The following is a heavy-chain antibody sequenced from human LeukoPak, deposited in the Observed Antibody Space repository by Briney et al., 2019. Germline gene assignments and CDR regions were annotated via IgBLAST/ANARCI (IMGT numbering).Heavy chain of an antibody. CDR2: IYPGDSDT. CDR3: ARRVHRVGSYSSHADH. CDR1: GYSFTNYW. D-gene: IGHD1-26*01. Sequence: GESLKISCKGSGYSFTNYWIGWVRQIPGKGLEWMGIIYPGDSDTTYSPSFQGQVTISADKSISTAYLQWSSLKASDTAMYYCARRVHRVGSYSSHADHWGQGTLVTVSS. J-gene: IGHJ1*01. V-gene: IGHV5-51*01.